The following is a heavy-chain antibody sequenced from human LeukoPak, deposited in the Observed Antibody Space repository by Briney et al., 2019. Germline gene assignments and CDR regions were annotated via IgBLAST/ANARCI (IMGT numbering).Heavy chain of an antibody. Sequence: ASVKVSCKASGGTFSSYAISWARQAPGQGLEWMGGIIPIFGTANYAQKFQGRVTITADKSTSTAYMELSSLRSEDTAVYYCARGYSSGWNPLDYWGQGTLVTVSS. CDR1: GGTFSSYA. J-gene: IGHJ4*02. D-gene: IGHD6-19*01. CDR2: IIPIFGTA. CDR3: ARGYSSGWNPLDY. V-gene: IGHV1-69*06.